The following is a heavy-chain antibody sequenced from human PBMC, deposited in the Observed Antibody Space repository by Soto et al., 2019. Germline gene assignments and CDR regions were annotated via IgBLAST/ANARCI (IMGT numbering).Heavy chain of an antibody. CDR3: ARVWGVKGYHYVDASDY. J-gene: IGHJ4*02. V-gene: IGHV1-18*01. Sequence: QVQLVQSGAEVKKPGASVKVSCKGSGYTFTSFGITWVRQAPGQGLEWMGWITTYNDNTNYAQKFQGRVTMTTDTATSTADMELRSLRADDTAVYYCARVWGVKGYHYVDASDYWGQGTLVTVSS. CDR1: GYTFTSFG. CDR2: ITTYNDNT. D-gene: IGHD4-17*01.